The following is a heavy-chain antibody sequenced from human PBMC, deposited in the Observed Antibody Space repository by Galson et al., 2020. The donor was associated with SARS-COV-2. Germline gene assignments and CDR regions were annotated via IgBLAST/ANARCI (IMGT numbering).Heavy chain of an antibody. CDR1: GGSISSYY. V-gene: IGHV4-59*13. J-gene: IGHJ6*02. CDR3: AGGNVWFGEPIPSKGAYYYGMDV. D-gene: IGHD3-10*01. Sequence: SETLSLTFTVSGGSISSYYWSWIRQPPGKGLEWIGYIYYSGSTNYNPSLKSRVTISVDTSKNQFSLKLSSVTAADTAVYYCAGGNVWFGEPIPSKGAYYYGMDVWGQGTTVTVSS. CDR2: IYYSGST.